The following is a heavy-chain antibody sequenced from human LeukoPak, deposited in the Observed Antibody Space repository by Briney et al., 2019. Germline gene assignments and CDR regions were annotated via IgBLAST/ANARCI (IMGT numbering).Heavy chain of an antibody. D-gene: IGHD3-22*01. V-gene: IGHV4-31*03. CDR3: TRAVDSSGFSSFQH. CDR2: IYYSGST. CDR1: GGSISSGDYF. J-gene: IGHJ1*01. Sequence: SQTLSLTCTVSGGSISSGDYFWSWIRQHPGKGLEWIGYIYYSGSTYYNPSLKSRVAISVDTSKNQFSLTVSSVTAADTAVYYCTRAVDSSGFSSFQHWGQGTLVTVSS.